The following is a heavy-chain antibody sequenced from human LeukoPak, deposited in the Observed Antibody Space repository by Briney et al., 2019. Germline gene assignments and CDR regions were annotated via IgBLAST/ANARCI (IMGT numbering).Heavy chain of an antibody. CDR3: ARGYYGSGSHCCHMDV. CDR1: GGSISSSGYY. J-gene: IGHJ6*03. CDR2: IYYSGST. V-gene: IGHV4-39*01. Sequence: SETLSLTCTVSGGSISSSGYYWGWVRQPPGKGLECIGNIYYSGSTYYNPSPKSRVTISVDTSKNQFSLKLSSVTAADTAVYYCARGYYGSGSHCCHMDVWGKGTTITVS. D-gene: IGHD3-10*01.